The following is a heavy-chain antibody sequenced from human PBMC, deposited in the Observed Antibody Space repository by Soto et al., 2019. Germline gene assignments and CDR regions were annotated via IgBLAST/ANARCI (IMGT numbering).Heavy chain of an antibody. CDR1: GFTFSNYA. J-gene: IGHJ4*02. V-gene: IGHV3-23*01. Sequence: PGGSLRLSCAASGFTFSNYAMSWVRQAPGKGLEWVSGISGSGGSTYYADSVKGRFSISRDNSRNTLYLQMNSLRAEDTAVYYCAKGQKNFDYWGQGTLVTVSS. CDR2: ISGSGGST. CDR3: AKGQKNFDY.